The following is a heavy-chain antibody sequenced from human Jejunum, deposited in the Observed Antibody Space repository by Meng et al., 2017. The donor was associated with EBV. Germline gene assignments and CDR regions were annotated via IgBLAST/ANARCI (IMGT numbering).Heavy chain of an antibody. Sequence: QAQVPEAGPGLVQPSGTRSLTCAVPGASIRSSHWWSWVRQAPGEGLEWIGEIYYTGRTNYNPSLKSRVSMSIDKSKNQFSLNLNSVTVADTAVYYCATSMSGYSYGYSWGQGTLVTVSS. D-gene: IGHD5-12*01. CDR1: GASIRSSHW. CDR2: IYYTGRT. J-gene: IGHJ5*02. V-gene: IGHV4-4*02. CDR3: ATSMSGYSYGYS.